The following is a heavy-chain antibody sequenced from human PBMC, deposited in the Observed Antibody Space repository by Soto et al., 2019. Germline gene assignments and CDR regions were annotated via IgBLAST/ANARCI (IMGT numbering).Heavy chain of an antibody. J-gene: IGHJ6*02. Sequence: QVQLQESGPGLVKPSETLSLTCSVSGDSISSYYWNWIRQPPGKGLEWIGYFSYSGTTNYNPSLTSRVTISADTSKNQFFLKLSSVTAADTAVYYCGRHLFSDVWGQGTTVTVSS. V-gene: IGHV4-59*08. CDR1: GDSISSYY. CDR3: GRHLFSDV. CDR2: FSYSGTT. D-gene: IGHD2-21*01.